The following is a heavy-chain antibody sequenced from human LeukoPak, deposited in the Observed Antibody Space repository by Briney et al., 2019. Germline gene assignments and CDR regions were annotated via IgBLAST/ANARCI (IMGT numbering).Heavy chain of an antibody. D-gene: IGHD2-15*01. Sequence: SETLSLTCTVSGGSISSGGYYWTWIRQHPGKGLEWIGYIYYSGSTYSNPSLKSRVTISVDTSKNQFSLRLSSVTAADTAVYYCALGYCGGGSCYAREYFQHWGQGTLVTVSS. V-gene: IGHV4-31*03. J-gene: IGHJ1*01. CDR3: ALGYCGGGSCYAREYFQH. CDR1: GGSISSGGYY. CDR2: IYYSGST.